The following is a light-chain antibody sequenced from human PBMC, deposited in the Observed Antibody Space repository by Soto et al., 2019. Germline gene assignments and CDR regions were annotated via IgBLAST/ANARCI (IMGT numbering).Light chain of an antibody. V-gene: IGLV2-14*01. CDR1: SSDVGGYNY. CDR2: DVS. Sequence: QSALTQPASVSGSPGQSITISCTGTSSDVGGYNYVSWYQQHPGKAPKLMIYDVSNRPSGVSNRFSGSKSGNTASLTISGLQAEDEADYYCSSYTSSSTSPYVFGTETKVTVL. J-gene: IGLJ1*01. CDR3: SSYTSSSTSPYV.